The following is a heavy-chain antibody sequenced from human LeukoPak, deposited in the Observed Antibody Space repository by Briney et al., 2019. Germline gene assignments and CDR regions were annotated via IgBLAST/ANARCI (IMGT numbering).Heavy chain of an antibody. CDR3: ARAPPIIAVAGSAFDV. CDR1: GGSIRSGGYY. Sequence: PSQTLSRTCTVSGGSIRSGGYYWSWLRQHPGEGLEWLGYVYYSGSTYYNPSLKSRISMSVDTSNNQFSLNLTSVTAADTAVYYCARAPPIIAVAGSAFDVWGQGTMVTVSS. J-gene: IGHJ3*01. V-gene: IGHV4-31*03. CDR2: VYYSGST. D-gene: IGHD6-19*01.